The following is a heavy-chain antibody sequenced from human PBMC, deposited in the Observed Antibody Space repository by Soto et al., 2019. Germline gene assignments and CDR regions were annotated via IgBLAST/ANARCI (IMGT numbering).Heavy chain of an antibody. V-gene: IGHV3-7*01. CDR1: GFMFSAYW. D-gene: IGHD5-18*01. J-gene: IGHJ4*02. CDR3: ARDFYGGYTYGPGDY. Sequence: GGSLRLSCAASGFMFSAYWMSWVRQAPGKGLEWVANIHGDGGKIYYVDSVKGRFTISRDNAKRSLYLQMNSLRAEDTAAYYCARDFYGGYTYGPGDYWGQGALVTVSS. CDR2: IHGDGGKI.